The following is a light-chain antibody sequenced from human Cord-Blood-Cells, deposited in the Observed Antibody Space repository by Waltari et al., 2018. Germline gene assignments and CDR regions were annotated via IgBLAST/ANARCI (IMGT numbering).Light chain of an antibody. J-gene: IGKJ4*01. V-gene: IGKV3-20*01. CDR2: GAS. CDR1: QSVSSSY. CDR3: HQYGSTPPRT. Sequence: VLPQSPGGQPLTPGGTVCLPLRASQSVSSSYLAWYQQKPGHALRLLIYGASSRATGIPDRFSGSGSGTEFTLTISRLEHEDFAVYYCHQYGSTPPRTFGGGTKVEIK.